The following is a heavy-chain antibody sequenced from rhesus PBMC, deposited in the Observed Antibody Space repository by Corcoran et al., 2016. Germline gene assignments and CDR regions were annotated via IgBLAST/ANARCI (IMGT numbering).Heavy chain of an antibody. D-gene: IGHD3-34*01. J-gene: IGHJ4*01. CDR3: ATGSFDY. CDR2: VDPQDGEA. CDR1: GYTFTDYY. V-gene: IGHV1-111*02. Sequence: EVQLVQSGAEVKKPGASVKISCKASGYTFTDYYLHWVRQAHGKELEWMGRVDPQDGEAKQQQECKDRVTITADTSTDTAYMELSSLRSEDTAVYYCATGSFDYWGQGVLVTVSS.